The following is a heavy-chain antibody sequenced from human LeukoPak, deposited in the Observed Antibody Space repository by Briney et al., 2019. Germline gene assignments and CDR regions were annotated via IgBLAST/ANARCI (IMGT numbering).Heavy chain of an antibody. CDR3: AKDPDY. V-gene: IGHV3-30*02. Sequence: GGSLRLSCAASGFSFSTYGLHWVRQAPGKGLEWVAFIRYDGSNKYYADSVKGRFTISGDNSKSTLYLQVNSLRAEDTAVYYCAKDPDYWGQGTLVTVSS. CDR1: GFSFSTYG. CDR2: IRYDGSNK. J-gene: IGHJ4*02.